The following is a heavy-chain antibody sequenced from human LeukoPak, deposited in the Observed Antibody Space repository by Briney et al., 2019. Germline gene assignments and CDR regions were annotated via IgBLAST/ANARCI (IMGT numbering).Heavy chain of an antibody. V-gene: IGHV3-33*01. CDR1: RFTFSSYG. CDR2: IWYDGSNK. D-gene: IGHD3-16*01. Sequence: GGSLRLSCAASRFTFSSYGMHWVRQAPGKGLEWVTFIWYDGSNKYYADSVKGRFTISRDNSKNTLYLQMNTPRAEDTAMYYCVRDRGESYFDYWGQGTLVTVSS. CDR3: VRDRGESYFDY. J-gene: IGHJ4*02.